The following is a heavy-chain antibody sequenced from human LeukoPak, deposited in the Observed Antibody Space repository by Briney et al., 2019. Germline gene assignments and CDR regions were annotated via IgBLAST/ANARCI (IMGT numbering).Heavy chain of an antibody. CDR3: ARVGSSWTFDY. V-gene: IGHV4-34*01. Sequence: GSLRLSCAASGFTFSSYSMNWVRQAPGKGLEWIGEINHSGSTNYNPSLKSRVTISVDTSKNQFSLKLSSVTAADTAVYYCARVGSSWTFDYWGQGTLVTVSS. D-gene: IGHD6-13*01. J-gene: IGHJ4*02. CDR1: GFTFSSYS. CDR2: INHSGST.